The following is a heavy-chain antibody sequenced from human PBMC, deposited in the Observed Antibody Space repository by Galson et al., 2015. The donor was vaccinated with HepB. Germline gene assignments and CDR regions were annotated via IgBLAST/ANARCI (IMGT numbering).Heavy chain of an antibody. J-gene: IGHJ5*02. CDR3: ARDQTTNDFWSGYFWFDP. V-gene: IGHV3-30-3*01. CDR1: GFTFSSYG. CDR2: ISYDGHNE. D-gene: IGHD3-3*01. Sequence: SLRLSCAASGFTFSSYGLHWVRQAPGKGLEWVSCISYDGHNESYVDSVKGRFTISRDNSKNTLYLQMNSLRTEDTAVYYCARDQTTNDFWSGYFWFDPWGQGTLVTVSS.